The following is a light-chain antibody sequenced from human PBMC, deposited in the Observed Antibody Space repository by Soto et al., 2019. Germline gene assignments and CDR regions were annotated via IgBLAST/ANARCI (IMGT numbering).Light chain of an antibody. CDR3: GTWDGSLSAYV. CDR1: SSNIGNNY. Sequence: QSVLTQPPSVSAAPGQKVTISCPGRSSNIGNNYVSWYQQLPGTAPKLLIYDNNKRPSGIPDRFSGSKSGTSATLGITGLQTGDEADYYCGTWDGSLSAYVFGTGTKLTVL. CDR2: DNN. V-gene: IGLV1-51*01. J-gene: IGLJ1*01.